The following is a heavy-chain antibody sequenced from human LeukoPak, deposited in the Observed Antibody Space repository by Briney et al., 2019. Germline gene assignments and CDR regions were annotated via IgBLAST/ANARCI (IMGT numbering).Heavy chain of an antibody. CDR2: MNPNSGNT. CDR3: ARLRVGATRNWFDP. Sequence: ASVKVSCKASGYTLTSYDINWVRQATGQGLEWMGWMNPNSGNTGYAQKFQGRVTITRNTSISTAYMELSSLRSEDTAVYYCARLRVGATRNWFDPWGQGTLVTVSS. CDR1: GYTLTSYD. V-gene: IGHV1-8*03. D-gene: IGHD1-26*01. J-gene: IGHJ5*02.